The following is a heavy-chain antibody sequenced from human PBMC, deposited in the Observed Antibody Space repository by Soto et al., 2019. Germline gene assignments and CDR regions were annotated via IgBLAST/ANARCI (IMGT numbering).Heavy chain of an antibody. J-gene: IGHJ6*02. CDR1: GGSISSGGYY. CDR3: ARDRPYCSGGSCEGDGMDV. Sequence: QVQLQESGPGLVKPSQTLSLTCTVSGGSISSGGYYWSWIRQHPGKGLEWIGYIYYSGSTYYNPSLKSRVTISVDTSKNQFSLKLSSVTAADTAVYYCARDRPYCSGGSCEGDGMDVWGQGTTVTVPS. V-gene: IGHV4-31*03. D-gene: IGHD2-15*01. CDR2: IYYSGST.